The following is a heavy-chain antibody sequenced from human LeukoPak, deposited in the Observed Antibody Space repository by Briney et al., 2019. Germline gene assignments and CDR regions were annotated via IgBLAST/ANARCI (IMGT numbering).Heavy chain of an antibody. Sequence: GGSLRLSCAASGFIFSSYEMNWVRQAPGKGLEWVSYISSSGRTIYYADSVKGRFTISRDNYKNTVYMQMNSLRAEDTAVYYCARGGDREPAAMGGYFDYWGQGTLVTVSS. CDR1: GFIFSSYE. J-gene: IGHJ4*02. CDR2: ISSSGRTI. CDR3: ARGGDREPAAMGGYFDY. V-gene: IGHV3-48*03. D-gene: IGHD2-2*01.